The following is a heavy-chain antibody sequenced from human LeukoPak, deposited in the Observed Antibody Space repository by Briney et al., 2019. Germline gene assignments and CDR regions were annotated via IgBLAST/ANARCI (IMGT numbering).Heavy chain of an antibody. V-gene: IGHV3-9*01. Sequence: GRSLRLSCAASGFTFDDYAMPWVRQAPGKALEWVSGISWNSGSIGYADSVKGRFTISRDNAKNSLYLQMNSLKAEDTALYYCAKEFYSGYDFSYYGMDVWGQGTTVTVSS. D-gene: IGHD5-12*01. CDR2: ISWNSGSI. CDR3: AKEFYSGYDFSYYGMDV. CDR1: GFTFDDYA. J-gene: IGHJ6*02.